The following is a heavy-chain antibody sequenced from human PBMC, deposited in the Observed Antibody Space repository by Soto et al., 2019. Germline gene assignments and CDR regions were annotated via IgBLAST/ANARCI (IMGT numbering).Heavy chain of an antibody. Sequence: EAQLLESGGGLVQPGGSLRLSCAASGFTFSNYDMHWVRQAPGKGLEYVSGISNNGAHTYYAKSVKGRFTISRDNSENNMYLQMGSRLAEDMALDYCARRGYCSSWPNVYMDVWGKGTTVTVSS. CDR3: ARRGYCSSWPNVYMDV. D-gene: IGHD2-2*01. J-gene: IGHJ6*03. V-gene: IGHV3-64*01. CDR1: GFTFSNYD. CDR2: ISNNGAHT.